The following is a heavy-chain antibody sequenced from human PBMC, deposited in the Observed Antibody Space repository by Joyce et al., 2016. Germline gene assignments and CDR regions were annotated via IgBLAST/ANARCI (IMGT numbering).Heavy chain of an antibody. D-gene: IGHD2-2*02. CDR3: TRSSRTGYTAGWPDFDY. CDR1: EFAFSRHA. Sequence: QVPLLESGGGVAQPGRSLRLSCAASEFAFSRHAMHWVRQAPGKGVEGVAVMSYDGSHQYDADSVRGRFTISRDNSQNTLYLQMNSLRVEDTAVYYCTRSSRTGYTAGWPDFDYWGQGTLVTVSS. V-gene: IGHV3-30*03. J-gene: IGHJ4*02. CDR2: MSYDGSHQ.